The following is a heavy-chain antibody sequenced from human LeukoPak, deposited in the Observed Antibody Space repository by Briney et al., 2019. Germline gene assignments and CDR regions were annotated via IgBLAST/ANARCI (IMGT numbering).Heavy chain of an antibody. CDR3: ARVGRVSIYPSYMDV. J-gene: IGHJ6*03. CDR2: ISHDGRDT. D-gene: IGHD6-6*01. V-gene: IGHV3-30*04. CDR1: GFTFSTFP. Sequence: PGGSLRLSCEASGFTFSTFPMHWVRRTPDKRLEWVAVISHDGRDTYYADSVKGRFTISRDNSKNTLYLQMNSLSPEDTAVVYCARVGRVSIYPSYMDVWGKGTTVIVSS.